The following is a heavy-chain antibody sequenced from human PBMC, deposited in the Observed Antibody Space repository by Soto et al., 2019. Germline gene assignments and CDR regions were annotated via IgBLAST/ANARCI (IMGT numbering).Heavy chain of an antibody. D-gene: IGHD1-20*01. V-gene: IGHV3-33*01. J-gene: IGHJ4*02. CDR2: IGFDGTNI. CDR1: GFDFKTYG. Sequence: QGQLVESGGGVVQTGRSLRLSCVASGFDFKTYGMHWVRQAPGKGLEWVAVIGFDGTNIHYSDSVRGRFSISRDNYENTVSLQMNSLRVEDTALYYCVRTACVINNCSYRGVRWGQGTLVTV. CDR3: VRTACVINNCSYRGVR.